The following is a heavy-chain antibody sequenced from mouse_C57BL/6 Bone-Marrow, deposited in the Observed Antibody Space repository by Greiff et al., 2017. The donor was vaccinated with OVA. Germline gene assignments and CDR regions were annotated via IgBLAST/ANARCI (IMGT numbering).Heavy chain of an antibody. Sequence: VKLQESGPGLVQPSQSLSITCTVSGFSLTSYGVHWVRQSPGKGLEWLGVIWRGGSTDYNAAFMSRLSITKDNSKSQVFFKMNSLQADDTAIYYCATIYYDYDDGWYFDVWGTGTTVTVSS. CDR3: ATIYYDYDDGWYFDV. V-gene: IGHV2-5*01. J-gene: IGHJ1*03. CDR1: GFSLTSYG. CDR2: IWRGGST. D-gene: IGHD2-4*01.